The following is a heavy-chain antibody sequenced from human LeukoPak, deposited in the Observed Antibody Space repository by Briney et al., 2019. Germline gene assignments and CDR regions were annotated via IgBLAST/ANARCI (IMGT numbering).Heavy chain of an antibody. CDR2: ISSSSSTI. CDR1: GFTFSSYS. CDR3: ARGDGYFDWLPALHFDY. V-gene: IGHV3-48*01. Sequence: SGGSLRLSCAASGFTFSSYSMNWVRQAPGKGLGWVSYISSSSSTIYYADSVKGRFTISRDNAKNSLYPQMNSPRAEDTAVYYCARGDGYFDWLPALHFDYWGQGTLVTVSS. J-gene: IGHJ4*02. D-gene: IGHD3-9*01.